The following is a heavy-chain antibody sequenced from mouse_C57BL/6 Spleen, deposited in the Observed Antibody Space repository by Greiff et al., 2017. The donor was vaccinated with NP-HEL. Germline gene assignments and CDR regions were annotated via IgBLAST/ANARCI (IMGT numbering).Heavy chain of an antibody. J-gene: IGHJ4*01. V-gene: IGHV2-9-1*01. CDR2: IWTGGGT. CDR3: ARKGIYYSYDGKDYYAMDY. Sequence: VMLVESGPGLVAPSQSLSITCTVSGFSLTSYAISWVRQPPGKGLEWLGVIWTGGGTNYNSAHKSRQSISKDNSKNQVFLKMNSLKTDDTARYYCARKGIYYSYDGKDYYAMDYWGQGTSVTVSS. CDR1: GFSLTSYA. D-gene: IGHD2-12*01.